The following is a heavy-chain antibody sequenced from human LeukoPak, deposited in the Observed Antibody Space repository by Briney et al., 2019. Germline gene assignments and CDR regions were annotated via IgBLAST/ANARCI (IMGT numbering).Heavy chain of an antibody. CDR2: ISYDGSNK. J-gene: IGHJ4*02. V-gene: IGHV3-30*18. CDR1: GFTFSSYG. D-gene: IGHD1-26*01. CDR3: AKGPLPYSGSYLDY. Sequence: GRSLRLSCAASGFTFSSYGMHWVRQAPGKGLEWVAVISYDGSNKYYADSVKGRFTISRDNSKNTLYLQMNSLRAEDAAVYYCAKGPLPYSGSYLDYWGQGTLVTVSS.